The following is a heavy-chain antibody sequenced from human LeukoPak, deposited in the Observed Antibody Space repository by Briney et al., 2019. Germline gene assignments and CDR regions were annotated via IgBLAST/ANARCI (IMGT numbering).Heavy chain of an antibody. CDR1: GFTFSSYA. CDR3: ARDPSGWYFVDY. V-gene: IGHV3-23*01. Sequence: GGSLRLSCAASGFTFSSYAMSWVRQAPGKGLEWVSAISGSGGSIYYADSVKGRFTISRDNAKNSLYLQMNSLRAEDTAVHYCARDPSGWYFVDYWGQGTLVTVSS. J-gene: IGHJ4*02. D-gene: IGHD6-19*01. CDR2: ISGSGGSI.